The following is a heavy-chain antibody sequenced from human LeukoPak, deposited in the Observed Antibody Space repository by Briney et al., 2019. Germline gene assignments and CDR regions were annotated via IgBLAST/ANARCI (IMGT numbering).Heavy chain of an antibody. V-gene: IGHV3-53*01. CDR2: IYSGGST. CDR3: AREIHYGEPDY. D-gene: IGHD4-17*01. Sequence: PGGSLRLSCAASGFTVSSNYMSWVRQAPGKGLEWVSVIYSGGSTYYADSVKGRFTMSRDNSKNTLYLQINSLRIEDTAAYYCAREIHYGEPDYWGQGTLVTVSS. CDR1: GFTVSSNY. J-gene: IGHJ4*02.